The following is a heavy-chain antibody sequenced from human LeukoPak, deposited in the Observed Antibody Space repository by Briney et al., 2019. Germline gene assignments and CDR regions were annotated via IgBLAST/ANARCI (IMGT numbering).Heavy chain of an antibody. CDR2: IKQDGSDE. V-gene: IGHV3-7*01. D-gene: IGHD6-19*01. J-gene: IGHJ4*02. CDR1: GFTFSSDW. Sequence: GGSLRLSCAASGFTFSSDWMSWVRQAPGKGLEWVANIKQDGSDEYYMDSVKGRFTISRDNAKNSLYLQMNSLRAEDTAVYYCARDQPVAALDYWGQGTLVTVSS. CDR3: ARDQPVAALDY.